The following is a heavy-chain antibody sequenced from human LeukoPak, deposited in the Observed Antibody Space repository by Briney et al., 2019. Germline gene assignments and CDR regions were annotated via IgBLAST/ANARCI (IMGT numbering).Heavy chain of an antibody. D-gene: IGHD1-14*01. CDR3: ARRKDSDY. V-gene: IGHV3-48*02. Sequence: GGSLRLSCAASGFTFGSYSMTCVRQAPGKGLEWVSYISSSGSTIYYADSVKGRFTISRDNAKNSLFLQMSSLRDEDTAVYYCARRKDSDYWGQGTLVTVSS. CDR2: ISSSGSTI. CDR1: GFTFGSYS. J-gene: IGHJ4*02.